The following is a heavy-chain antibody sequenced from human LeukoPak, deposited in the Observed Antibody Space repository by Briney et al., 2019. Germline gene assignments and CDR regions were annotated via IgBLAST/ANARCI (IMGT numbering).Heavy chain of an antibody. CDR2: ISSSSSYI. CDR1: GFTFSSYS. J-gene: IGHJ4*02. CDR3: ARDLMYCSGGSCYPYYFDY. D-gene: IGHD2-15*01. Sequence: GGSLRLSCAASGFTFSSYSMNWVRQAPGKGLEWVSSISSSSSYIYYADSVKGRLTISRDNARNSLYLQMNSLRAEDTAVYYCARDLMYCSGGSCYPYYFDYWGQGTLVTVSS. V-gene: IGHV3-21*01.